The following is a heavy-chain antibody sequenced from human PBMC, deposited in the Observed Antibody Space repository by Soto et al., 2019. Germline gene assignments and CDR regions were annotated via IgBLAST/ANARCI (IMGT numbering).Heavy chain of an antibody. CDR2: INHSGST. CDR3: ARGGGSGWYIAY. Sequence: PSETLSLTCAVDGGSFSNYYWSWIRQPPGRGLEWIGEINHSGSTDYNPSLKSRLTISVDTSKNQFSLYLSSVTAADTAVYYCARGGGSGWYIAYWAQGTLVTVSS. CDR1: GGSFSNYY. D-gene: IGHD6-19*01. V-gene: IGHV4-34*01. J-gene: IGHJ4*02.